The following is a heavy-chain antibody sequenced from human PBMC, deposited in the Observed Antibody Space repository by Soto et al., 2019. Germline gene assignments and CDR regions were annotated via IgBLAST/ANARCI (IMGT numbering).Heavy chain of an antibody. D-gene: IGHD5-12*01. CDR2: ISSSGSTI. CDR1: GFTFSDYY. V-gene: IGHV3-11*01. CDR3: GHSGYDYDAFDI. J-gene: IGHJ3*02. Sequence: GGSLRLSCAASGFTFSDYYMSWIRQAPGKGLEWVSYISSSGSTIYYADSVKGRFTISRDNAKNSLYLQMNSLRAEDTAVYYCGHSGYDYDAFDIWGQGTMVTVSS.